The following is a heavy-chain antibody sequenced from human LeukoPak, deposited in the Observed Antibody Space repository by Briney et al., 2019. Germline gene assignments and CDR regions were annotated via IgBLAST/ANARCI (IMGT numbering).Heavy chain of an antibody. CDR1: GFTFKTYA. CDR3: AKDDSGRFDHFDY. D-gene: IGHD1-26*01. Sequence: GGSLRLSCAASGFTFKTYAMSWVRQAPGKGLEWVAGINFSGAHTYYADSVKGRSTISRDNSKNTLSLQINSLRAEDTAVYYCAKDDSGRFDHFDYWGQGTLVTVSS. J-gene: IGHJ4*02. V-gene: IGHV3-23*01. CDR2: INFSGAHT.